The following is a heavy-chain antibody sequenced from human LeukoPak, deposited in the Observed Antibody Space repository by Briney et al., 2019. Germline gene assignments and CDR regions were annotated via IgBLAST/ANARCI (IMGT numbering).Heavy chain of an antibody. V-gene: IGHV3-30*18. Sequence: ALRLSCAASGFTFSSYSMNWVRQAPGKGLEWVAVISYDGSNKYYADSVKGRFTISRDNSKNTLYLQMNSLRAEDTAVYYCAKETPWNLVGYYYYYMDVWGKGTTVTVSS. J-gene: IGHJ6*03. D-gene: IGHD1-1*01. CDR1: GFTFSSYS. CDR3: AKETPWNLVGYYYYYMDV. CDR2: ISYDGSNK.